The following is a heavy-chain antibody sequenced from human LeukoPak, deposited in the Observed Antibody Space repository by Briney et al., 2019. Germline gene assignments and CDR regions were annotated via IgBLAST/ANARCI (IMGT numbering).Heavy chain of an antibody. Sequence: GGSLRLSCAASGFTFSSYWMSWVRQAPGKGLEWVANIKQEGSEKYYVDSVKGRFTISRDNAKNSLYLQMNSLRAEDTAVYYCARKYYYASSGYYFPVGPFDYWGQGTLVTVSS. V-gene: IGHV3-7*01. D-gene: IGHD3-22*01. J-gene: IGHJ4*02. CDR1: GFTFSSYW. CDR2: IKQEGSEK. CDR3: ARKYYYASSGYYFPVGPFDY.